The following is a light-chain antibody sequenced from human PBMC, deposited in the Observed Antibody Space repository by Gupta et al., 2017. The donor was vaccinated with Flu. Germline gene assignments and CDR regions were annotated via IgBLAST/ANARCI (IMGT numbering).Light chain of an antibody. CDR3: AAWDDSRNGHYV. V-gene: IGLV1-44*01. CDR2: GSN. J-gene: IGLJ1*01. CDR1: SSNLGSNT. Sequence: VLAPPPSASGTPGQRVTISCSGSSSNLGSNTVKWYQQVPGTSPKLLIYGSNQRPSGGPDRVACSKSGTSAALAIIGLQSEEEADYYCAAWDDSRNGHYVFGTGTKVTVL.